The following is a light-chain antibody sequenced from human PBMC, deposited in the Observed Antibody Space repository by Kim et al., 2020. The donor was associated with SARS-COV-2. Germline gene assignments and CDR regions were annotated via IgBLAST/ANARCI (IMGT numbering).Light chain of an antibody. J-gene: IGKJ2*01. CDR3: QQYSNWPYT. CDR2: AAS. V-gene: IGKV3-15*01. CDR1: QSVSSS. Sequence: SVSPGERATRSCRASQSVSSSLAWYQQKPGQPPRLLIYAASTRATGIPPGFSGSGSGTEFTLTISSLQSEDFAVYYCQQYSNWPYTFGQGTKLEI.